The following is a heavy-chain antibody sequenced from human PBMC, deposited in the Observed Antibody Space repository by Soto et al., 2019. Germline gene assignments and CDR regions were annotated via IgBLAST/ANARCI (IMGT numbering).Heavy chain of an antibody. CDR1: GFTFSSYA. J-gene: IGHJ6*02. Sequence: GGSLRLSCAASGFTFSSYAMSWVRQAPGKGLEWVSAISGSGGSTYYADSVKGRFTISRDNSKNTLYLQMNSLRAEDTAVYYCAKGGGYSYGPPYYYGMDVWGQGTTVTVSS. CDR2: ISGSGGST. V-gene: IGHV3-23*01. CDR3: AKGGGYSYGPPYYYGMDV. D-gene: IGHD5-18*01.